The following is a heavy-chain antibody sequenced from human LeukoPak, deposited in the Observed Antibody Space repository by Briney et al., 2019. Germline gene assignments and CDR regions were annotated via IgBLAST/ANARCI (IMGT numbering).Heavy chain of an antibody. CDR1: GGSISSYY. CDR3: ARGSNYDFWSDYYKGAFDI. V-gene: IGHV4-59*01. CDR2: IYYSGST. D-gene: IGHD3-3*01. J-gene: IGHJ3*02. Sequence: PSETLSLTCTVSGGSISSYYWSWIRQPPGKGLEWIGYIYYSGSTNYNPSLKSRVTISVDTSKNQFSLKLSSVTAADTAVYYCARGSNYDFWSDYYKGAFDIWGQGTVVTVSS.